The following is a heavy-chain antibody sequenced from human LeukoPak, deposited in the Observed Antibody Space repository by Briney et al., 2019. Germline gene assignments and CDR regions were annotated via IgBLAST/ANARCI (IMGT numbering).Heavy chain of an antibody. CDR2: IYSSGDT. D-gene: IGHD3-22*01. V-gene: IGHV4-4*07. Sequence: SETLSLTCTVSGGSISSYYWSWIRQPAGEGLEWIGRIYSSGDTYYNPSLSSRVTMSVDTSKNQFSLSLNSVTAADTAVYYCARDAYYYDSSGYYILDSWGQGTLVTVSS. CDR3: ARDAYYYDSSGYYILDS. J-gene: IGHJ4*02. CDR1: GGSISSYY.